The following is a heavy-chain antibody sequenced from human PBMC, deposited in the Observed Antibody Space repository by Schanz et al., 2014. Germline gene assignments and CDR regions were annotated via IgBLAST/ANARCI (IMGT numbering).Heavy chain of an antibody. CDR1: GGSISSYY. D-gene: IGHD6-13*01. Sequence: QVQLQESGPGLVKPSETLSLTCAVSGGSISSYYWSWIRQPPGKALEWIGYIYYSGSTYYNPSLKSRVTISVDTSKTQFSLMLGSVTAADTAVYYCARAAGPVDYWGQGTLVTVSS. CDR3: ARAAGPVDY. V-gene: IGHV4-59*12. CDR2: IYYSGST. J-gene: IGHJ4*02.